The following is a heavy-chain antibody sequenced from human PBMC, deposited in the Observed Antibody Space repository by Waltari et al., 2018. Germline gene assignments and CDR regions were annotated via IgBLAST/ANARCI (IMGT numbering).Heavy chain of an antibody. Sequence: EVQLVESGGGLIQPGGSLRLSCAASGFTVSSNYMSWVRQAPGKGLEWVSVIYSGGSTYYADSVKGRFTISRDNSKNTLYLQMNSLRAEDTAVYYCAKSILIGVDAFDIWGQGTMVTVSS. CDR1: GFTVSSNY. J-gene: IGHJ3*02. CDR3: AKSILIGVDAFDI. D-gene: IGHD3-9*01. CDR2: IYSGGST. V-gene: IGHV3-53*01.